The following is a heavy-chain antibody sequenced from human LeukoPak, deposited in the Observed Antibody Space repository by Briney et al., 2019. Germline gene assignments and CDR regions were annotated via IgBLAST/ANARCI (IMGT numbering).Heavy chain of an antibody. D-gene: IGHD3-22*01. V-gene: IGHV3-11*01. J-gene: IGHJ3*02. Sequence: GGSLRLSCAASGFTFSDYYMSWIRQAPGKGLEWVSYISSSGSTIYYADSVKGRFTISRDNAKNSLYLQMNSLRAEDTAVYYCARPNYYDSPDAFDIWGQGTMVTVSS. CDR1: GFTFSDYY. CDR3: ARPNYYDSPDAFDI. CDR2: ISSSGSTI.